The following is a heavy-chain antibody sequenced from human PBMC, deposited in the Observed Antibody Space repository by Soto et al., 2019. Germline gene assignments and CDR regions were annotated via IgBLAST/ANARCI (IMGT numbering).Heavy chain of an antibody. CDR1: GFTFGDYA. Sequence: GGSLRFSCTASGFTFGDYAMSWFRQAPGKGLEWVGFIRSKAYGGTTEYAASVKGRFTISRDDSKSIAYLQMNSLKTEDTAVYYCTRGYGDYYYYYGMDVWGQGTTVTVSS. D-gene: IGHD4-17*01. J-gene: IGHJ6*02. CDR3: TRGYGDYYYYYGMDV. CDR2: IRSKAYGGTT. V-gene: IGHV3-49*03.